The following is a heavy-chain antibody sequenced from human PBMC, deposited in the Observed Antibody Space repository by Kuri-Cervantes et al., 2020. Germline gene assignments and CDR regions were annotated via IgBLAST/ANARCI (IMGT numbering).Heavy chain of an antibody. D-gene: IGHD5-24*01. CDR3: ARRGREGYTAY. CDR1: GYSFNSYW. J-gene: IGHJ4*02. CDR2: IYPGDFDT. Sequence: KVSCKGSGYSFNSYWIAWVRQMPGQGLEWMGVIYPGDFDTRYSPSFRGQVTISADRSISTAYLQWSSLKASDTAMYYCARRGREGYTAYWGQGTLVTVSS. V-gene: IGHV5-51*01.